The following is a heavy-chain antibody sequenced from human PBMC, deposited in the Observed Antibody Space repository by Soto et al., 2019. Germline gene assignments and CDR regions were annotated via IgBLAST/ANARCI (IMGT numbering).Heavy chain of an antibody. Sequence: GGSLRLCCAASGFTFSSYGMHWVRQAPGKGLEWVAVISYDGSNKYYADSVKGRFTISRDNSKNTLYLQMNSLRAEDTAVYYCAKRELPDYYYYGMDVWGQGTTVTVSS. CDR2: ISYDGSNK. J-gene: IGHJ6*02. V-gene: IGHV3-30*18. CDR1: GFTFSSYG. D-gene: IGHD1-26*01. CDR3: AKRELPDYYYYGMDV.